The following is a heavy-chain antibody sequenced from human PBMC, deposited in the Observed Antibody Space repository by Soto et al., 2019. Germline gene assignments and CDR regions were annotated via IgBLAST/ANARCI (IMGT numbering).Heavy chain of an antibody. CDR1: GFTFSSYW. D-gene: IGHD6-6*01. J-gene: IGHJ6*02. CDR2: IKQDGSEK. CDR3: ARSEQLVGYDYYYYGMDV. V-gene: IGHV3-7*01. Sequence: GGSLRLSCAASGFTFSSYWMSWVRQAPGKGLEWVANIKQDGSEKYYVDSVKGRFTISRDNAKNSLYLQMNGLRAEDTAVYYCARSEQLVGYDYYYYGMDVWGQGTTVTVSS.